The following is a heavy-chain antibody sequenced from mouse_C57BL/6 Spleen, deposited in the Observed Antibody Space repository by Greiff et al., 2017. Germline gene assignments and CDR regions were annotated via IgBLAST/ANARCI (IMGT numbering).Heavy chain of an antibody. Sequence: QVQLKESGAELMKPGASVKLSCKATGYTFTGYWIEWVKQRPGHGLEWIGEILPGSGSTNYNEKFKGKATFTADTSSNTAYMQLSSLTTEDSAIYYCARGGAYYSNSYWYFDVWGTGTTVTVSS. D-gene: IGHD2-5*01. CDR1: GYTFTGYW. V-gene: IGHV1-9*01. CDR3: ARGGAYYSNSYWYFDV. J-gene: IGHJ1*03. CDR2: ILPGSGST.